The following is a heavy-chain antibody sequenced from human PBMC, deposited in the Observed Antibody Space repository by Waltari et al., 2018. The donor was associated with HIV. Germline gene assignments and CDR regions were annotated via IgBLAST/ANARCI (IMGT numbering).Heavy chain of an antibody. CDR2: MNPNSGNT. CDR1: GYTFSSFD. Sequence: QVQLVPSGAEVKKPGASVKVSCKASGYTFSSFDINWLRQATGQGLEWMGWMNPNSGNTGYARKFQGRVTLTRNTSISTAYMELSSLKSEDTAVYFCARYKEQLVPDYWGQGTLVTVSS. D-gene: IGHD6-13*01. V-gene: IGHV1-8*01. J-gene: IGHJ4*02. CDR3: ARYKEQLVPDY.